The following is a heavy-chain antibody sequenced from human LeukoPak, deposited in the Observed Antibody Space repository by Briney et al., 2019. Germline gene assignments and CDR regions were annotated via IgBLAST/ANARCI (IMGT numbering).Heavy chain of an antibody. D-gene: IGHD3-10*01. CDR1: GYTFTGYY. CDR2: INPNSGGT. Sequence: GASVKVSCKASGYTFTGYYMHWVRQAPGQGLEWMGRINPNSGGTNYAQKFQGRVTMTRDTSISTAYTELSRLRSDDTAVYYCAVEVRGGQTHLPFDYWGQGTLVTVSS. CDR3: AVEVRGGQTHLPFDY. V-gene: IGHV1-2*06. J-gene: IGHJ4*02.